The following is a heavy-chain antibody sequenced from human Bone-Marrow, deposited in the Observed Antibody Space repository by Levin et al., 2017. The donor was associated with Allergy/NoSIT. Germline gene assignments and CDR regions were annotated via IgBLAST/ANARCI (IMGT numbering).Heavy chain of an antibody. CDR3: ARVRGGGTVWLRPTLYFDY. Sequence: PSETLSLTCAVYGGSFSGYYWSWIRQPPGKGLEWIGEINHSGSTNYNPSLKSRVTISVDTSKNQFSLKLSSVTAADTAVYYCARVRGGGTVWLRPTLYFDYWGQGTLVTVSS. D-gene: IGHD5-18*01. CDR2: INHSGST. J-gene: IGHJ4*02. CDR1: GGSFSGYY. V-gene: IGHV4-34*01.